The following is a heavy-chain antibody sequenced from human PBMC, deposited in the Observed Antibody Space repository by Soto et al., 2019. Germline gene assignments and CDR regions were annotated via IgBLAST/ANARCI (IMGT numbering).Heavy chain of an antibody. J-gene: IGHJ5*02. D-gene: IGHD6-19*01. CDR2: ISSHSSTL. Sequence: GGSLRLSCAASGFTFSSYSMNWVRQAPGKGLEWISYISSHSSTLYYADSVKGRFTISRDNAGNSLYLQMDSLRDEDTAVYYCVRDGSGNLYLNWFDPWGQGTLVTVSS. CDR1: GFTFSSYS. CDR3: VRDGSGNLYLNWFDP. V-gene: IGHV3-48*02.